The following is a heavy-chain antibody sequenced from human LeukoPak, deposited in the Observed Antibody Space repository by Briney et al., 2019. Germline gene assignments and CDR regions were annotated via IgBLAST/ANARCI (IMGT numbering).Heavy chain of an antibody. CDR1: GGSISSSSYY. J-gene: IGHJ4*02. D-gene: IGHD2-21*02. CDR2: IYYSGST. V-gene: IGHV4-39*01. Sequence: SETLSLTCTVSGGSISSSSYYWGWLRQPPGKELEWIGSIYYSGSTYYNPSLKSRVTIPIDTSKNQFSLKLSSVTAADAAVYYCARQVYCGGDCYHFDYWGQGTLVTVSS. CDR3: ARQVYCGGDCYHFDY.